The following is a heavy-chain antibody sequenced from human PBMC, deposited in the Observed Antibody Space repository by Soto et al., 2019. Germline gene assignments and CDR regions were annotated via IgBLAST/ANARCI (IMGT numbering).Heavy chain of an antibody. J-gene: IGHJ4*02. CDR3: ARDQWLERGSFDY. CDR1: GYTFTSYA. CDR2: INAGNGNT. V-gene: IGHV1-3*01. D-gene: IGHD6-19*01. Sequence: GASVKVSCKASGYTFTSYAMHWVRQAPGQRLEWMGWINAGNGNTKYSQKFQGRVTITRDTSASTAYMELSSLGSEDTVVYYCARDQWLERGSFDYWGQGTLVTVAS.